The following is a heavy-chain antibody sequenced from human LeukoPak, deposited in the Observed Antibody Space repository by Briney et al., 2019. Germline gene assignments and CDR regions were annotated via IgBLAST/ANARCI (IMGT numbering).Heavy chain of an antibody. Sequence: GGSLRLSCAASGFTFSSYWMSWVRQAPGKGLEWVANIKQDGSEKYYVDSVKGRFTISRDNAKNSLYLQMNSLRAEDTAVYYCAKGYSGWGDYYYYYMDVWGKGTTVTVSS. CDR1: GFTFSSYW. CDR2: IKQDGSEK. CDR3: AKGYSGWGDYYYYYMDV. J-gene: IGHJ6*03. V-gene: IGHV3-7*03. D-gene: IGHD5-12*01.